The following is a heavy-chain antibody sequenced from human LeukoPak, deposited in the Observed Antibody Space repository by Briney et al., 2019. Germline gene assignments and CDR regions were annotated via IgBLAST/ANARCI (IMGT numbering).Heavy chain of an antibody. Sequence: PGGSLRLSCAASGFTFSSYWMHWVRQAPGKGLVWVSRTNSDGSSTSYADSVKGRFTISRDNAKNTLYLQMNSLRAEDTAVYYCARGRTRADYYYGMDVWGKGTTVTVSS. CDR3: ARGRTRADYYYGMDV. V-gene: IGHV3-74*01. J-gene: IGHJ6*04. CDR1: GFTFSSYW. CDR2: TNSDGSST.